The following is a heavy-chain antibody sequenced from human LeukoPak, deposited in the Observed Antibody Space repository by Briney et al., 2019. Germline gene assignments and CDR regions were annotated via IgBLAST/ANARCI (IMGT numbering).Heavy chain of an antibody. CDR3: ARDRALGLVEDYGIDI. CDR2: ISYDGSNK. CDR1: GFTFSSYA. V-gene: IGHV3-30-3*01. J-gene: IGHJ3*02. D-gene: IGHD4-17*01. Sequence: GGSLRLSCAASGFTFSSYAMRWVRQAPGKGLEWVAVISYDGSNKYYADSVKGRFTISRDNSKNTLYLQMNSLRAEDTAVYYCARDRALGLVEDYGIDIWGQGTMVTVSS.